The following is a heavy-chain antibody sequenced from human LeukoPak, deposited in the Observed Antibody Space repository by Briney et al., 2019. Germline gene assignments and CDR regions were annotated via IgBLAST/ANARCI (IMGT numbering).Heavy chain of an antibody. CDR3: ARGGRNYYDSSGYWPEYFQH. D-gene: IGHD3-22*01. Sequence: ASVKVSCKASGGTFISYAISWVRQAPGQGLEWMGGIIPIFGTANYAQKFQGRVTITADESTSTAYMELSSLRSEDTAVYYCARGGRNYYDSSGYWPEYFQHWGQGTLVTVSS. CDR1: GGTFISYA. V-gene: IGHV1-69*13. J-gene: IGHJ1*01. CDR2: IIPIFGTA.